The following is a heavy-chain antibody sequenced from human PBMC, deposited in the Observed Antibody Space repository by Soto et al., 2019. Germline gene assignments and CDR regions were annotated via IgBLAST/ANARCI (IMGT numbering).Heavy chain of an antibody. CDR1: GFTFSSYA. CDR2: ISGSGGST. CDR3: AKGGGLRTPYYYYYGMDV. D-gene: IGHD3-16*01. J-gene: IGHJ6*02. Sequence: GGSLRLSCAASGFTFSSYAMSWVRQAPGKGLEWVSAISGSGGSTYYADSVKGRFTISRDNSKNTLYLQMNSLRAEDTAVYYCAKGGGLRTPYYYYYGMDVWGQGTTVTVSS. V-gene: IGHV3-23*01.